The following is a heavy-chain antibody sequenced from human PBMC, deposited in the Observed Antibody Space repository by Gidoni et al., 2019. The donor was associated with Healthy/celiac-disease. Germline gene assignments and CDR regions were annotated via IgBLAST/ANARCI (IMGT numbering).Heavy chain of an antibody. D-gene: IGHD3-10*02. Sequence: QVQLVESGGGVVQPGRSLRLSCAASGFTFSSYGMHWVRQAPGKGLEWVAVISYDGSNKYYADSVKGRFTTSRDNSKNTLYLQMNSLRAEDTAVYYCAKDSGLLCLDLWGRGTLVTVSS. CDR2: ISYDGSNK. CDR3: AKDSGLLCLDL. J-gene: IGHJ2*01. V-gene: IGHV3-30*18. CDR1: GFTFSSYG.